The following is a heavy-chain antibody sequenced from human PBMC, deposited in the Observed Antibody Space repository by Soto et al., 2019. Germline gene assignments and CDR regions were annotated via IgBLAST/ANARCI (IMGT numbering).Heavy chain of an antibody. J-gene: IGHJ3*02. D-gene: IGHD3-3*01. Sequence: PGGALRLSCAASGFTFSSYAMSWVRQAPGKGLEWVSAISGSGGSTYYADSVKGRFTTSRDNPKNTLYLQMNSLRAEDTAVYYCAKDIAPFYDFWSGSPCAFDIWGQGTMVTVSS. CDR3: AKDIAPFYDFWSGSPCAFDI. CDR2: ISGSGGST. V-gene: IGHV3-23*01. CDR1: GFTFSSYA.